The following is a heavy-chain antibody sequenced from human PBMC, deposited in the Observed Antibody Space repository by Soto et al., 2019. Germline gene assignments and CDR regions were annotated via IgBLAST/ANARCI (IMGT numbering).Heavy chain of an antibody. CDR3: ARDYGDYDNWFDP. CDR2: IIPIFGTA. J-gene: IGHJ5*02. CDR1: GGTFSSYA. V-gene: IGHV1-69*06. D-gene: IGHD4-17*01. Sequence: QVQLVQSGAEVKKPGSSVKVSCKASGGTFSSYAISWVRQAPGHGLEWMGGIIPIFGTAHYAQKFQGRVTMTRDTSISTAYMELTRLRSDDTAVYYCARDYGDYDNWFDPWGQGTLVTVSS.